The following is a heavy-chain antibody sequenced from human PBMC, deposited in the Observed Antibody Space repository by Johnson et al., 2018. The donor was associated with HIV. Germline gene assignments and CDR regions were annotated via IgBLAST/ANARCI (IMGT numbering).Heavy chain of an antibody. CDR2: ISWNSGNT. V-gene: IGHV3-20*04. CDR3: ARLDTSRWDAFDI. D-gene: IGHD3-16*02. CDR1: GFTFDDYG. J-gene: IGHJ3*02. Sequence: VQLVESGGGVVRPGGSLRLSCAASGFTFDDYGMNWVRQAPGKGLEWVSGISWNSGNTGYADSVKGRFTISRDNSKNTLYLQMNSLRAEDTAVYYCARLDTSRWDAFDIWGQGTMVTVSS.